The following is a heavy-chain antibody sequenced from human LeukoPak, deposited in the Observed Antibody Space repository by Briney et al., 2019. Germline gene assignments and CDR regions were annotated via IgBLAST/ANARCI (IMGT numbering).Heavy chain of an antibody. J-gene: IGHJ4*02. Sequence: PPETLSLTCAVYGGSFSGYYWSWLRQPPGKGLEWIGEINHSGSTNYNPSLKSRVTISVDTSKNQFSLKLSSVTAADTAVYYCASVNSTPYPWGQGTLVTVSS. CDR2: INHSGST. CDR3: ASVNSTPYP. V-gene: IGHV4-34*01. D-gene: IGHD2-15*01. CDR1: GGSFSGYY.